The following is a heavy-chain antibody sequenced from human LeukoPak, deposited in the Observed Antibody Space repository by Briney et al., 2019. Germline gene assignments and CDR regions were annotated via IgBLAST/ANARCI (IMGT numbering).Heavy chain of an antibody. J-gene: IGHJ4*02. D-gene: IGHD4-17*01. Sequence: PGGSLRLSCAASGFTFSSYAMSWVRQAPGKGLEWVSSISSSSSYIYYADSVKGRFTISRDNAKNSLYLQMNSLRAEDTAVYYCARVKNDYGDYELDYWGQGTLVTVSS. CDR2: ISSSSSYI. CDR1: GFTFSSYA. CDR3: ARVKNDYGDYELDY. V-gene: IGHV3-21*01.